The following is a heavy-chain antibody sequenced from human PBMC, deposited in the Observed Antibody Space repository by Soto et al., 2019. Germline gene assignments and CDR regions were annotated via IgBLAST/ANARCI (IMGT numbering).Heavy chain of an antibody. CDR2: IYHSGST. Sequence: SETLSLTCAVSGGSISSSNWWSWVRPPPGKGLEWIGEIYHSGSTNYNPSLKSRVTISVDKSKNQLSLKLSSVTAADKAVYYCARDRRGYDSSDGYYYYGMDVWGQGTTVTVSS. J-gene: IGHJ6*02. D-gene: IGHD3-22*01. V-gene: IGHV4-4*02. CDR3: ARDRRGYDSSDGYYYYGMDV. CDR1: GGSISSSNW.